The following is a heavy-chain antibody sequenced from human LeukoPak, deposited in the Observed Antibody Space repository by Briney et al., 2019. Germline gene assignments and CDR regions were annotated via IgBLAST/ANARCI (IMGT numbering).Heavy chain of an antibody. J-gene: IGHJ4*02. D-gene: IGHD5-12*01. V-gene: IGHV3-15*01. CDR2: IKSKSDGGKT. Sequence: GGSLRLSCAASGFTFSNAWMSWVRQAPGKGLEWVGRIKSKSDGGKTDYAAPVKGRFTISRDDSYNTLYLQMNSLRAEDTAVYYCAKRLPYCFDYWGQGTLVTVSS. CDR1: GFTFSNAW. CDR3: AKRLPYCFDY.